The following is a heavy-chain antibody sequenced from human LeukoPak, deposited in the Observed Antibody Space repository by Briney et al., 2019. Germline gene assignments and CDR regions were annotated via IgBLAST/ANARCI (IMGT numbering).Heavy chain of an antibody. CDR2: ISGSDGST. CDR3: AKLLKSGGYSNIDY. D-gene: IGHD3-10*01. V-gene: IGHV3-23*01. Sequence: PGGSLRLSCAASGFTFSSYEMNWVRQAPGKGLEWVSTISGSDGSTYYADSVKGRFTISRDNSKNTLYLQMNSLRAEDTAVYYCAKLLKSGGYSNIDYWGQGTLVTVSS. CDR1: GFTFSSYE. J-gene: IGHJ4*02.